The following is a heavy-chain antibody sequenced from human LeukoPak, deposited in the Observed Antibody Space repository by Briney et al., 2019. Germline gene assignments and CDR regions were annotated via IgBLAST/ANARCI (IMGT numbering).Heavy chain of an antibody. V-gene: IGHV3-30*02. Sequence: GGSLRLSCAASGFAFSSYGMHWVRQAPGKLLEWVAFVRYDGSNKYYADSVKGRFTISRDNSKNTLYLQMNSRRVEDTAVYYCAKGSGYEHCYYYMDVWGKGTTVTISS. D-gene: IGHD5-12*01. CDR3: AKGSGYEHCYYYMDV. CDR1: GFAFSSYG. CDR2: VRYDGSNK. J-gene: IGHJ6*03.